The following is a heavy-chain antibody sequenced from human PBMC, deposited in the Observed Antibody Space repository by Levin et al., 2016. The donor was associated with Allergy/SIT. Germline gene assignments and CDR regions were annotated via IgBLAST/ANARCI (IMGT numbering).Heavy chain of an antibody. V-gene: IGHV1-69*13. CDR2: ISPIVGTA. J-gene: IGHJ5*02. D-gene: IGHD1-1*01. CDR3: WTGTGGS. CDR1: GGTFRNHA. Sequence: SVKVSCKASGGTFRNHAFSWVRQAPGQGLEWMGAISPIVGTANYAQKFQDRVRITADDSTTTVYMEMRSLTSEDTAVFFCWTGTGGSWGQGTLVTVSS.